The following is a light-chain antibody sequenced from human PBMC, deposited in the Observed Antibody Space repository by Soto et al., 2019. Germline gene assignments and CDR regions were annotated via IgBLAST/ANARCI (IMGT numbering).Light chain of an antibody. CDR3: QQYSSPPQT. CDR2: AAS. V-gene: IGKV3-20*01. Sequence: EIVLTQSPGTLSLSPGDRATLSCRASETVTGKYLAWYQQKAGQAPRLLIFAASNRATGIPDRFSGSGSGTDFTLTISILEPEDVEVYFCQQYSSPPQTFGHGTKVESK. J-gene: IGKJ1*01. CDR1: ETVTGKY.